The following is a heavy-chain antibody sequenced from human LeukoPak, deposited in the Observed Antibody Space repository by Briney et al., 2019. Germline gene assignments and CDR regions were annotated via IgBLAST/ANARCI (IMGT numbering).Heavy chain of an antibody. D-gene: IGHD1-26*01. CDR1: GFTFSNYY. CDR2: IKQDGSDK. V-gene: IGHV3-7*01. CDR3: ARDREVGATIHDY. J-gene: IGHJ4*02. Sequence: GGSLILSCAASGFTFSNYYMSWVRQAPGKGLEWVANIKQDGSDKSYVDSVKGRFTISRDNAENSLYLQMNSLRAEDTAMYFCARDREVGATIHDYWGQGTLVTVSS.